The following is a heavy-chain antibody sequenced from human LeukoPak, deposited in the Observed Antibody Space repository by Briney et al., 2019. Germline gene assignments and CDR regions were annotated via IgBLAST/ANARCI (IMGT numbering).Heavy chain of an antibody. D-gene: IGHD3-10*01. V-gene: IGHV4-4*07. CDR3: ARTGGSFYFYYYMDV. Sequence: SETLSLTCTVSDGSISSYYWSWIRQPAGKGLEWIGRMHYTGNTYYNPSLKSRVTISVDTSKNQFSLKLSSVTAADTAVYYCARTGGSFYFYYYMDVWGKGTTVTVSS. CDR2: MHYTGNT. CDR1: DGSISSYY. J-gene: IGHJ6*03.